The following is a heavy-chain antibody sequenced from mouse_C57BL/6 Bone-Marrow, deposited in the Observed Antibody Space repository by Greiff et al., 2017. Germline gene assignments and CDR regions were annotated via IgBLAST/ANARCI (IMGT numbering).Heavy chain of an antibody. V-gene: IGHV1-53*01. CDR1: GYTFTSFW. CDR2: INPSNGGT. CDR3: ASLYYGSSYRYFDV. D-gene: IGHD1-1*01. Sequence: QVQLKQPGTELVKPGASVKLSCKASGYTFTSFWMHWVKQRPGQGLEWIGNINPSNGGTNYNEKFKSKATLTVDKSSSTAYMQLSSLTSEDSAVYYCASLYYGSSYRYFDVWGTGTTVTVSS. J-gene: IGHJ1*03.